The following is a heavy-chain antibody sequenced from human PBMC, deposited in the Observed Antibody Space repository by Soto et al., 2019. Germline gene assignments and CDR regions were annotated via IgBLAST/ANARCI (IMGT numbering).Heavy chain of an antibody. D-gene: IGHD3-16*01. Sequence: QMQLVESGGGVVQPGRSLRLSCAASGFTFNKYGMQWVRQAPGKGLEWVAVISYDGTTKYHADSVKARFTISRDNAKNTLFLQMDSLRAEDTAVYYCAKGGLWGAYYFDYWGQGIPVTVSS. V-gene: IGHV3-30*18. CDR2: ISYDGTTK. CDR1: GFTFNKYG. J-gene: IGHJ4*02. CDR3: AKGGLWGAYYFDY.